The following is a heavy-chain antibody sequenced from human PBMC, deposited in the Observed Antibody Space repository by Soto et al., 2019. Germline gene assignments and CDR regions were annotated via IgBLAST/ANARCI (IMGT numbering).Heavy chain of an antibody. V-gene: IGHV3-7*01. CDR1: GFPISRLW. J-gene: IGHJ4*02. CDR2: IKRDGSEK. D-gene: IGHD1-26*01. Sequence: GGSLRVSCAAAGFPISRLWMIWVRQAPGKGLEWVANIKRDGSEKYYVDSVKGRFTISRDNAKNSLFLQMNSLRVEATAVYYCAREPSGIDSWGQGTLVTSPQ. CDR3: AREPSGIDS.